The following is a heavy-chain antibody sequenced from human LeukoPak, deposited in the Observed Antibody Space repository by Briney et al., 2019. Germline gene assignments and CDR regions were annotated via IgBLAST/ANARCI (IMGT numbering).Heavy chain of an antibody. V-gene: IGHV4-59*01. Sequence: SETLSLTCTVSGGSISSYYWSWVRQPPGKGLEWIGYIYHSGSTNCNPSLKSRVTISVDTSKNQFSLKLSSVTAADTAVYYCARGIAAADPTTGHDYWGQGTLVTVSS. D-gene: IGHD6-13*01. J-gene: IGHJ4*02. CDR1: GGSISSYY. CDR3: ARGIAAADPTTGHDY. CDR2: IYHSGST.